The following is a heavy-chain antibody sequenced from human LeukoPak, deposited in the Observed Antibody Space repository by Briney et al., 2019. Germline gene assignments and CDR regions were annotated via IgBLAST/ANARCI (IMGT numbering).Heavy chain of an antibody. J-gene: IGHJ4*02. V-gene: IGHV3-23*01. CDR2: ISGSSGLT. CDR3: AKDSRRMVITLFGY. Sequence: PGGSLRLSCAASGFTFSNYAMSWVRQAPGRGLEWVSAISGSSGLTYYADSVKGRFTISRDNSKNTLYLQMNSLRAEDTAVYYCAKDSRRMVITLFGYWGQGTLVTVSS. CDR1: GFTFSNYA. D-gene: IGHD3-22*01.